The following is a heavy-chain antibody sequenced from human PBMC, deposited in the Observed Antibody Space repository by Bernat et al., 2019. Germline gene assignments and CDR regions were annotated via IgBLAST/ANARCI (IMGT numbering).Heavy chain of an antibody. CDR2: IKSKTDGGTT. Sequence: EVQLVESGGGLVKPGGSLRVSCAASGFTFNIAWMSWVRQAPGKGLEWVGRIKSKTDGGTTDYAAPVKGRFTISRDDSKNTLYLQMNSLRAEDTAVYYCAKSGFDYWGQGTLVTVSS. CDR1: GFTFNIAW. J-gene: IGHJ4*02. V-gene: IGHV3-15*01. CDR3: AKSGFDY.